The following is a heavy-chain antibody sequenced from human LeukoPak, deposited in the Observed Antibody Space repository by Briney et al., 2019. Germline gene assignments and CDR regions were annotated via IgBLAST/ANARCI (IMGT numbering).Heavy chain of an antibody. CDR2: IYYSGST. J-gene: IGHJ5*02. CDR1: GGSISSSSYY. Sequence: PSETLSLTCTVSGGSISSSSYYWGWIRQPPGKGLEWIGSIYYSGSTYYNPSLKSRVTISVDTSKNQFSLKLSSVTAADTAVYYCARHGASDHSSGWREYNWFDPWGQGTLVTVSS. D-gene: IGHD6-19*01. V-gene: IGHV4-39*01. CDR3: ARHGASDHSSGWREYNWFDP.